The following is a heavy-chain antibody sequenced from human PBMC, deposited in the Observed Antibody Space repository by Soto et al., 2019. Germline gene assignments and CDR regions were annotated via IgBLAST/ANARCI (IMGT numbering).Heavy chain of an antibody. V-gene: IGHV1-18*01. CDR2: ISAYNGNT. CDR3: ALSLSSTRHIVAASDAFHI. CDR1: GYTFTSYG. D-gene: IGHD2-2*01. Sequence: ASVKVSCKASGYTFTSYGISWVRQAPGQGLEWMGWISAYNGNTNYAQKLQGRVTMTTDTSTSTAYMELRSLRSDDTAVYYCALSLSSTRHIVAASDAFHICGQGTMVTVSS. J-gene: IGHJ3*02.